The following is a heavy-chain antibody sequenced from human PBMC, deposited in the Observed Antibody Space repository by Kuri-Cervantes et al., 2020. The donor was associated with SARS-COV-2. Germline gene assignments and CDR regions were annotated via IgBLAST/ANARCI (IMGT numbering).Heavy chain of an antibody. V-gene: IGHV3-73*01. CDR3: TRQGVDY. Sequence: GESLKISCAASGFTFSGSAMHWVRQASGKGLEWVGRIRSKANSYATAYAASVKGRFTISRDDSKNTAYLQMNSLKTEDTAVYYCTRQGVDYWGQGTLVNVSS. CDR1: GFTFSGSA. D-gene: IGHD2-8*01. CDR2: IRSKANSYAT. J-gene: IGHJ4*02.